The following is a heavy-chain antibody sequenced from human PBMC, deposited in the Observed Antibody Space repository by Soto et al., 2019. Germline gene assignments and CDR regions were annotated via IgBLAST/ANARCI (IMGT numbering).Heavy chain of an antibody. CDR2: INHSGST. Sequence: SETLSLTCAVYGGSFSGYYWSWIRQPPGKGLEWIGEINHSGSTNYNPSLKSRVTISVDTSKNQFSLKLSSVTAADTAVYYCARFEYSSSPFDYWGQGTLVTVSS. D-gene: IGHD6-6*01. CDR1: GGSFSGYY. CDR3: ARFEYSSSPFDY. J-gene: IGHJ4*02. V-gene: IGHV4-34*01.